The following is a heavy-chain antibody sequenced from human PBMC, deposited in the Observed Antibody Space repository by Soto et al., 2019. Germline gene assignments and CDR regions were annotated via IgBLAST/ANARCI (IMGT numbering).Heavy chain of an antibody. CDR1: GFTFSSYS. D-gene: IGHD3-16*01. V-gene: IGHV3-21*01. Sequence: PGGSLRLSCAASGFTFSSYSMNWVRQAPGKGLEWVSSISSSSYIYYADSVKGRFTISRDNAKNSLYLQMNSLRAEDTAVYYCARDALGDLDAFDIWGQGTMVTVSS. CDR2: ISSSSYI. CDR3: ARDALGDLDAFDI. J-gene: IGHJ3*02.